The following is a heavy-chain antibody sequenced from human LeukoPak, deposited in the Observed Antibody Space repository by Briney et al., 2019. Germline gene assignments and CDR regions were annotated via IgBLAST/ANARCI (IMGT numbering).Heavy chain of an antibody. CDR3: AVDDYCSGGSCYSF. V-gene: IGHV1-8*03. Sequence: ASVKVSCKASGYTFTRYDINWVRQATGQGLEWMGWMNPNSGNTGYAQKFQGRVTITRNTSMSTAYMELSSQRSEDTAVYYCAVDDYCSGGSCYSFWGQGTLVTVSS. CDR1: GYTFTRYD. CDR2: MNPNSGNT. J-gene: IGHJ4*02. D-gene: IGHD2-15*01.